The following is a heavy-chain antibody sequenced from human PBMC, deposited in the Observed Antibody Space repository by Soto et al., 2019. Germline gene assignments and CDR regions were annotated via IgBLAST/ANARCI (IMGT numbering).Heavy chain of an antibody. Sequence: ASVKVSGKASGGTFSSYAISWVRQAPGQGLEWMGGIIPIFGTANYAQKFQGRVTITADESTSTAYMELSSLRSEDTAVYYCARAYVIYYYYGMDVWGQGTTVTVSS. J-gene: IGHJ6*02. CDR3: ARAYVIYYYYGMDV. CDR2: IIPIFGTA. CDR1: GGTFSSYA. V-gene: IGHV1-69*13. D-gene: IGHD2-21*01.